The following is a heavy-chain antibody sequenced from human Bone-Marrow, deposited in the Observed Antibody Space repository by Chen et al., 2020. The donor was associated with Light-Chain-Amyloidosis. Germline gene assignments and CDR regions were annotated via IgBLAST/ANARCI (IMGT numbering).Heavy chain of an antibody. Sequence: EXLKISCKGTGYTFPNYWIGWVRQMPGKGLEWMGVIYPDDSDARYSPSFEGQVTISADKSITTAXXXXXXXKASXXXMYYCARRRDGYNFDYWGQGTLVTVSS. V-gene: IGHV5-51*01. J-gene: IGHJ4*02. CDR2: IYPDDSDA. CDR1: GYTFPNYW. D-gene: IGHD5-12*01. CDR3: ARRRDGYNFDY.